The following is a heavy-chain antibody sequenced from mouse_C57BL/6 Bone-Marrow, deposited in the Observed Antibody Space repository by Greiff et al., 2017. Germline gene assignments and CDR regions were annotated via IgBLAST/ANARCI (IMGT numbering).Heavy chain of an antibody. CDR3: ASLYDYDGAWFAY. Sequence: QVQLQQPGAELVKPGASVKLSCKASGYTFTSYCMHWVKQRPGQGLEWIGMIHPNSGSTNYNEKFKSKATLTVDKSSSTAYMQLSSLTSEDSAFYYCASLYDYDGAWFAYWGQGTLVTVSA. V-gene: IGHV1-64*01. D-gene: IGHD2-4*01. CDR1: GYTFTSYC. J-gene: IGHJ3*01. CDR2: IHPNSGST.